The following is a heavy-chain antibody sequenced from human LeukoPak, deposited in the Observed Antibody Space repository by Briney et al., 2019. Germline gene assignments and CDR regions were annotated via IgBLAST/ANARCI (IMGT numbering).Heavy chain of an antibody. CDR1: GFTFSSYA. CDR3: AKDYYMDV. V-gene: IGHV3-30*02. Sequence: PGGSLRLSCAAFGFTFSSYAMHWVRQAPGKGLEWVAFIQFDGRIKYYTDSVKGRFTISRDNSKNTLFLQMNSLRAEDTAVYYCAKDYYMDVWGKGTTVTVSS. CDR2: IQFDGRIK. J-gene: IGHJ6*03.